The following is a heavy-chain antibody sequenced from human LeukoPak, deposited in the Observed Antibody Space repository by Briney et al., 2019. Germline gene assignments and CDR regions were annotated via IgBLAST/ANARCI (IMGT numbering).Heavy chain of an antibody. CDR1: GYSISSGYY. D-gene: IGHD3-3*01. J-gene: IGHJ4*02. CDR2: IYHSGST. CDR3: ARPEFTILGGIGY. Sequence: SETLSLTCAVSGYSISSGYYWGWIRQPPGKGPEWIGSIYHSGSTYYNPSLKSRVTISVDTSKNQFSLKLSSVTAADTAVYYCARPEFTILGGIGYWGQGTLVTVSS. V-gene: IGHV4-38-2*01.